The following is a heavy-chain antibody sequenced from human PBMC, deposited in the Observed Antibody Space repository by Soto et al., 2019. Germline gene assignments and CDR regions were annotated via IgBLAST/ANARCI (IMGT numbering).Heavy chain of an antibody. J-gene: IGHJ3*02. CDR1: GFTFSSYA. CDR3: ASSSGSYFVRAFDI. Sequence: PGGSLRLYYAASGFTFSSYAMSWVRQAPGKGLEWVSAISGSGGSTYYADSVKGRFTISRDNSKNSLYLQMNSLRDEDTAVYYCASSSGSYFVRAFDIWGQGTMVTVSS. CDR2: ISGSGGST. D-gene: IGHD1-26*01. V-gene: IGHV3-23*01.